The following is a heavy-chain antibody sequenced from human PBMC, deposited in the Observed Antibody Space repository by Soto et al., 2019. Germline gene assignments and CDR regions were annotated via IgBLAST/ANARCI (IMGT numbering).Heavy chain of an antibody. J-gene: IGHJ2*01. V-gene: IGHV3-23*01. D-gene: IGHD3-3*02. Sequence: TEKGLEWVASISGSGGGTSSADSVKGRFTISRDNSKNTRYLQMDSLRAEDTAVYYGAKVAHIFFFQAEDGIRDL. CDR2: ISGSGGGT. CDR3: AKVAHIFFFQAEDGIRDL.